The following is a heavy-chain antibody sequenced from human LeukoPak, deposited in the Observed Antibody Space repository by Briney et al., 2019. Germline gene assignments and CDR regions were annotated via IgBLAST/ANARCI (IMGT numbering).Heavy chain of an antibody. CDR2: ISSSTRTI. Sequence: GGSLRLSCAASGFTFSDYYMTWVRQAPGKGLEWLSYISSSTRTIYYADSVKGRFTISRDNTKESLSLRMNSLTAEDTAVYYCAREGTGHSYAYGYLDLWGRGTLVTVSS. CDR1: GFTFSDYY. J-gene: IGHJ2*01. CDR3: AREGTGHSYAYGYLDL. V-gene: IGHV3-11*01. D-gene: IGHD5-18*01.